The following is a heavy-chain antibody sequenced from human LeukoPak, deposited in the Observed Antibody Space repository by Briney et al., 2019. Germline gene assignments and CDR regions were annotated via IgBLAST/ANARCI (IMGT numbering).Heavy chain of an antibody. V-gene: IGHV1-69*01. Sequence: ASVKVSCKASGGTFSSYAISWVRQAPGQGLEWMGGIIPIFGTANYAQKFQGRVTITADESTSTAYMELSSLRSEDTAVYYCARVAGDYGDYGWYFDLWGRGTLVTVSS. CDR2: IIPIFGTA. J-gene: IGHJ2*01. CDR1: GGTFSSYA. CDR3: ARVAGDYGDYGWYFDL. D-gene: IGHD4-17*01.